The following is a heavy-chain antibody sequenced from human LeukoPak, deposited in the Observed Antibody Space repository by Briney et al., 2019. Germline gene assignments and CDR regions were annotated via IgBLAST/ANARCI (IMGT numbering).Heavy chain of an antibody. D-gene: IGHD2-2*01. CDR2: INHSGST. V-gene: IGHV4-34*01. CDR3: ARASPASDY. Sequence: SETLSLTCAVYGGSFSGYYWSWIRQPPGKGLEWIGEINHSGSTNYNPSLKSRVTISVDTSKNQFSLKLSSVTAADTAVYYCARASPASDYWGQGTLVTVSS. CDR1: GGSFSGYY. J-gene: IGHJ4*02.